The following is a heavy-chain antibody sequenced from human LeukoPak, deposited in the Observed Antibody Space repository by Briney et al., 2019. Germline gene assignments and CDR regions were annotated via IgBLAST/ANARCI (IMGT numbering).Heavy chain of an antibody. V-gene: IGHV3-7*01. CDR3: ARDSTYATRFDY. D-gene: IGHD2-15*01. Sequence: PLGGSLRLSCAASGFTFSSSWMSWVRQAPGKGLEWVANIKQDESEKYYVDSVKGRFTIPRDNAKNSLYLQMNILRAEDTAVYYCARDSTYATRFDYWGQGTLVTVSS. CDR1: GFTFSSSW. CDR2: IKQDESEK. J-gene: IGHJ4*02.